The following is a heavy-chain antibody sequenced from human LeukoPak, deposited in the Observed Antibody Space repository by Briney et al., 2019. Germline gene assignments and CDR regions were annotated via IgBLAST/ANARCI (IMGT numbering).Heavy chain of an antibody. CDR2: IIPVFGTA. J-gene: IGHJ4*02. D-gene: IGHD3-3*01. CDR1: GGTFSSYA. CDR3: ARDDWSGSPRPGDY. Sequence: SVTVSCKASGGTFSSYAISWERQAPGQGLEWMGGIIPVFGTANYAQKFQGRVTITADESTSTAYMELSSLRSEDTAVYYCARDDWSGSPRPGDYWGQGTLVTVSS. V-gene: IGHV1-69*01.